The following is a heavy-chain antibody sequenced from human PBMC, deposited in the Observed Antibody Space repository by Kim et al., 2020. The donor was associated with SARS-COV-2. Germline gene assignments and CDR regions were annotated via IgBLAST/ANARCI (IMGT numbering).Heavy chain of an antibody. CDR2: ITRGSSFL. D-gene: IGHD1-7*01. J-gene: IGHJ3*01. CDR3: VRTGGTTTDGFDL. Sequence: GGSLRLSCSASGFLFSVHGMNWVRQAPGKGLEWVSSITRGSSFLYYSDSVRGRFTISRDDAKNSLYLQMNSLRAEDTALYYCVRTGGTTTDGFDLWGRGT. V-gene: IGHV3-21*01. CDR1: GFLFSVHG.